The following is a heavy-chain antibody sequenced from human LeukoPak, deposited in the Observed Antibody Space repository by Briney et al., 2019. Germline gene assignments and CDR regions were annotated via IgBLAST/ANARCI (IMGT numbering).Heavy chain of an antibody. CDR2: ISYDGSNK. CDR3: AKEREWVGVVPAAMLLWYGYCSGGSCYSLSY. V-gene: IGHV3-30*18. CDR1: GFTFSSYG. J-gene: IGHJ4*02. D-gene: IGHD2-15*01. Sequence: GGSLRLSCAASGFTFSSYGMHWVRQAPGKGLEWVAVISYDGSNKYYADSVNGRFTISRDNSKNTLYLQMNSVRAEDTAVYYCAKEREWVGVVPAAMLLWYGYCSGGSCYSLSYWGQGTLVTVSS.